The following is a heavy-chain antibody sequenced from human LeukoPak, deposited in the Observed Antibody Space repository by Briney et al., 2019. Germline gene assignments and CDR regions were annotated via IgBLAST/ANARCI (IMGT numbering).Heavy chain of an antibody. Sequence: SSETLSLSCTVTGGSISSGSYYWGWIRQPPGKGLEWIGSMHYNERTYSSPSLKSRVTISVDTSKNQFSLNLSSVTAADTAVFYCASTYYDILTPSYYFDFWGRGTLVTVSS. J-gene: IGHJ4*02. D-gene: IGHD3-9*01. CDR2: MHYNERT. V-gene: IGHV4-39*01. CDR1: GGSISSGSYY. CDR3: ASTYYDILTPSYYFDF.